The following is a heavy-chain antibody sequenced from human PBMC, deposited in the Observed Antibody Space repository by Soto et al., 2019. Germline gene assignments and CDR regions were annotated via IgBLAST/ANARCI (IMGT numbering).Heavy chain of an antibody. CDR2: ISSSSSTI. Sequence: EVQLVESGGGLVQPGGSLRLSCAASGFTFSSYSMNWVRQAPGKGLEWVSYISSSSSTIYYAGSVKGRFTISRDNAKNSLYLQMNSLRDEDTAVYYCARSLYDSSGYYWSAFDIWGQGTMVTVSS. D-gene: IGHD3-22*01. J-gene: IGHJ3*02. CDR3: ARSLYDSSGYYWSAFDI. CDR1: GFTFSSYS. V-gene: IGHV3-48*02.